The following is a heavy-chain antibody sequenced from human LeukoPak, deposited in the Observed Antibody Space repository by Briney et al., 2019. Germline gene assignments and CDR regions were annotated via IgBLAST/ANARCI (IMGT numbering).Heavy chain of an antibody. CDR2: ISGSGGST. Sequence: GSLRLSCAASGFTFSSYAMSWVRQAPGKGLEWVSAISGSGGSTYYADSVKGRFTISRDNSKNTLYLQMNSLRAEDTAVYYCAKDDFWSGYSAYGTDVWGQGTTVTVSS. V-gene: IGHV3-23*01. D-gene: IGHD3-3*01. CDR1: GFTFSSYA. J-gene: IGHJ6*02. CDR3: AKDDFWSGYSAYGTDV.